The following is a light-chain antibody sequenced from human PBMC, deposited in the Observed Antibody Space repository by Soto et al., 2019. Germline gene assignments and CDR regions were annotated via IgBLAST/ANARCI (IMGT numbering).Light chain of an antibody. J-gene: IGKJ4*01. CDR1: QSLVHSDGNTY. CDR3: MQATQPPLT. Sequence: DIVMTQTPLSSAVTLGQSASISCRSIQSLVHSDGNTYLSLLQQRPGQPPRLLIYKISNWFTGVPDIFSGSGAGTDFTLKISRVEAEDVGIYYCMQATQPPLTFGEGTKREI. V-gene: IGKV2-24*01. CDR2: KIS.